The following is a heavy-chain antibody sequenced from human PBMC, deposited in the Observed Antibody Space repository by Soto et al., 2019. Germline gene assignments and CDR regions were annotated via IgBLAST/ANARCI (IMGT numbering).Heavy chain of an antibody. CDR1: GGSFSGYY. V-gene: IGHV4-34*01. CDR2: INHSGKA. Sequence: PSETLSLTCAVYGGSFSGYYWTWIRQPPGKGLEWIGEINHSGKANYNPSLKSRSTMSVDTSKNQFSLRLSSVTAADTAVYYCARGPPSSGSYYRCWGKRNRGTVPS. CDR3: ARGPPSSGSYYRC. J-gene: IGHJ4*02. D-gene: IGHD1-26*01.